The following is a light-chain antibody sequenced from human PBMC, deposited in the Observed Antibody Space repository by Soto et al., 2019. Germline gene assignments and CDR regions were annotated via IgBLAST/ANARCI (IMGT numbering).Light chain of an antibody. CDR3: QQVNVYPST. CDR1: HSISSW. CDR2: AAS. V-gene: IGKV1-5*01. J-gene: IGKJ4*01. Sequence: DIQMTQSPSTLSASVGDRVTITCLASHSISSWLAWYQQKPGKAPNLLIYAASTLHSGVPSRFSGGGSGTDFTLTISSLQPEDFATYYCQQVNVYPSTFGGGTKVDIK.